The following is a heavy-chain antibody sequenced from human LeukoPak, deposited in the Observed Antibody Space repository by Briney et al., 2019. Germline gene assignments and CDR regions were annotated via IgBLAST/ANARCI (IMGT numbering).Heavy chain of an antibody. D-gene: IGHD3-22*01. J-gene: IGHJ4*02. CDR1: GFTFSNAW. CDR3: TTDHHDSSGYYYGYVDY. CDR2: IKSKTDGGTT. V-gene: IGHV3-15*01. Sequence: GGSLRLSCAASGFTFSNAWMSWVRQAPGKGLEWVGRIKSKTDGGTTDYAAPVKGRFTISRDDSKNTLYLQMNSLKTEDTAVYYCTTDHHDSSGYYYGYVDYWGQGTLVTVST.